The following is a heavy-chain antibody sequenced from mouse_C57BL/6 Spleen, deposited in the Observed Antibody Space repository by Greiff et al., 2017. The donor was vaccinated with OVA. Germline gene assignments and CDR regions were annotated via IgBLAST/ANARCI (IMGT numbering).Heavy chain of an antibody. Sequence: QVQLQQSGAELVRPGASVTLSCKASGYTFTDYEMHWVKQTPVHGLEWIGAIDPETGGTAYNQKFKGKAILTADKSSSTAYMELRSLTSEDSAVYYCTKGGYDGFDYWGQGTTLTVSS. J-gene: IGHJ2*01. CDR2: IDPETGGT. CDR3: TKGGYDGFDY. V-gene: IGHV1-15*01. D-gene: IGHD2-2*01. CDR1: GYTFTDYE.